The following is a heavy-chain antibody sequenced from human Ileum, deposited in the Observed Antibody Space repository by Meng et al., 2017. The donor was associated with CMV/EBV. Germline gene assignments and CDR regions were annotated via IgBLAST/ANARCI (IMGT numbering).Heavy chain of an antibody. Sequence: SETLSLTCTVSGYSISSGYYWGWIRQPPGKWLEWIGSIYHSGSTYYNPSLKSRVTISVDTSKNQFSLKLSSVTAADTAVYYCARRRYFDIWGQGTMVTVSS. V-gene: IGHV4-38-2*02. J-gene: IGHJ3*02. D-gene: IGHD3-9*01. CDR3: ARRRYFDI. CDR2: IYHSGST. CDR1: GYSISSGYY.